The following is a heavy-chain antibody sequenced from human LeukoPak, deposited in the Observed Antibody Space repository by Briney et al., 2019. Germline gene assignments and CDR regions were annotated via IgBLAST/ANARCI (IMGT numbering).Heavy chain of an antibody. Sequence: PSETLPLTCTVSGGSISSSSYYWGWIRQPPGKGLEWIGSIYYSGSTYYNPSLKSRVTISVDTSKNQFSLKLSSVTAADTAVYYCATLNSGSYRNFDYWGQGTLVTVSS. CDR1: GGSISSSSYY. CDR2: IYYSGST. J-gene: IGHJ4*02. D-gene: IGHD1-26*01. CDR3: ATLNSGSYRNFDY. V-gene: IGHV4-39*01.